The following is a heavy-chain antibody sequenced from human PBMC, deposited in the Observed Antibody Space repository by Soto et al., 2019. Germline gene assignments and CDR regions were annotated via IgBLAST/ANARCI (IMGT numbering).Heavy chain of an antibody. D-gene: IGHD6-25*01. J-gene: IGHJ5*02. CDR3: ARGVGSSWFDP. CDR2: INPGSGGT. CDR1: GYTFTAYF. Sequence: GASVKVSCKASGYTFTAYFMHWLRQAPGQGLEWMGWINPGSGGTNYAQKFQGRVTMTRDTSISTAYMELSSLTSDDTAVYYCARGVGSSWFDPWGQGTLVTVPS. V-gene: IGHV1-2*02.